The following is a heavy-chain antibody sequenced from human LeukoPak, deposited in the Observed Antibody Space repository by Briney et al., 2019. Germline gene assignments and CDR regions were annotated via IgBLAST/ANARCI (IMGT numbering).Heavy chain of an antibody. V-gene: IGHV3-23*01. CDR3: AKGIYSSGWSYFDY. Sequence: GGSLRPSCAASGFTFSNSAMSWVRQAPGKGLEWVSTLSGSGITTYYADSVKGRFTISRDNSKNTLYLQMNSLRAEDTAVYYCAKGIYSSGWSYFDYWGHGTLVTVSS. CDR2: LSGSGITT. D-gene: IGHD6-19*01. J-gene: IGHJ4*01. CDR1: GFTFSNSA.